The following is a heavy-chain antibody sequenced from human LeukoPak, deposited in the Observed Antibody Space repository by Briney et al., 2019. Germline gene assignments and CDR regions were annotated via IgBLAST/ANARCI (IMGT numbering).Heavy chain of an antibody. CDR3: ARGATSSSWSNSNWFDP. CDR1: GGSISSNIYY. D-gene: IGHD6-13*01. J-gene: IGHJ5*02. V-gene: IGHV4-39*07. CDR2: IYYSGST. Sequence: SETLSLTCTVSGGSISSNIYYWGWIRQPPGKGLEWIGSIYYSGSTNYNPSLKSRVTISVDTSKNQFSLKLSSVTAADTAVYYCARGATSSSWSNSNWFDPWGQGTLVTVSS.